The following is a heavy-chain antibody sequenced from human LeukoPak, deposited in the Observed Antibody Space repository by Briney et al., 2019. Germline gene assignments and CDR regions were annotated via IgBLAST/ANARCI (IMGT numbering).Heavy chain of an antibody. CDR1: GFTFSSYW. J-gene: IGHJ4*02. D-gene: IGHD3-3*01. V-gene: IGHV3-7*01. CDR2: IKQDGSEK. CDR3: ARDLEYYDFWSGYSGYYFDY. Sequence: PGGSLRLSCAASGFTFSSYWMSWVSQAPGKGLEWVANIKQDGSEKYYVDSVEGRFTISRDNAKNSLYLQMNSLRAEDTAVYYCARDLEYYDFWSGYSGYYFDYWGQGTLVTVSS.